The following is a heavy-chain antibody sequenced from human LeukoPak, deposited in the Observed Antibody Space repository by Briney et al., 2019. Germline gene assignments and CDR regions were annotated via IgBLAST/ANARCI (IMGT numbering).Heavy chain of an antibody. D-gene: IGHD3-10*01. J-gene: IGHJ5*02. V-gene: IGHV4-34*01. Sequence: NPSETLSLTCAVYGGSFSGYYWSWIRQPPGKGLEWIGEINHSGSTNYNPSLKSRVTISVDTSKNQFSLKLSSVTAADTAVYYCARGKKSRGSPRPYNLFDPWGQGTLVTVSS. CDR2: INHSGST. CDR1: GGSFSGYY. CDR3: ARGKKSRGSPRPYNLFDP.